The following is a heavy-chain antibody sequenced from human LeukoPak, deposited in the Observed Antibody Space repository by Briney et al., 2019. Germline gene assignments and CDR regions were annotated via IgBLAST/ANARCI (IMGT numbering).Heavy chain of an antibody. Sequence: GGSLRLSCAASGFTFSSYAMSWVRQAPGKGLEWVSTISSSTGMTYYADSVKGRFTFSRDNSRNTLYLQMNSLKAEDTAVYYCAKPPRGSGEDYWGQGTLVTVSS. CDR2: ISSSTGMT. J-gene: IGHJ4*02. V-gene: IGHV3-23*01. CDR3: AKPPRGSGEDY. CDR1: GFTFSSYA. D-gene: IGHD3-10*01.